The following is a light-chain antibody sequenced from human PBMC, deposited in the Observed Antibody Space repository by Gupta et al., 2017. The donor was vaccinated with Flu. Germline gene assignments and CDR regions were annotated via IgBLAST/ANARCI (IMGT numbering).Light chain of an antibody. Sequence: SYELTQPPSVSVSPGQTASITCSRDKLGDIYVSWYQQKPGQSLVLVIYQDNQRPSGIPERFSGSNSGHTATLTISGTQAPDEADYYCQAWDSGTCGFGGGTKLTVL. J-gene: IGLJ2*01. V-gene: IGLV3-1*01. CDR2: QDN. CDR1: KLGDIY. CDR3: QAWDSGTCG.